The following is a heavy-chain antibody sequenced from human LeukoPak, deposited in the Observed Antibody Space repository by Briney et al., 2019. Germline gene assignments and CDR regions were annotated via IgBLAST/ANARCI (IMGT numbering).Heavy chain of an antibody. V-gene: IGHV3-74*01. CDR2: INSDGSAT. Sequence: GGSLTLSCVASGSTFSSYWMHWVRQAPGKGLVWVSRINSDGSATSYADSVKGRFTISRDNAKNTLYLQMNSLRAEDTAVYYCARDYNWNPPDYWGQGTLVTVSA. J-gene: IGHJ4*02. CDR1: GSTFSSYW. D-gene: IGHD1-1*01. CDR3: ARDYNWNPPDY.